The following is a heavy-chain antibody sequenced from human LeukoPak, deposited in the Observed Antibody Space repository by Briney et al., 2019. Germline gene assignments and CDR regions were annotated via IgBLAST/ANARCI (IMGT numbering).Heavy chain of an antibody. CDR3: ARDPGAFPYFFDN. D-gene: IGHD4/OR15-4a*01. CDR2: ISSSGNTI. J-gene: IGHJ4*02. Sequence: GGSLRLSCAASGFTFSDYYMSWIRQAPGKGLEWVSYISSSGNTIYYADSVKGRFTISRDNSKNTLYLQMHSLRVEDTAVYFCARDPGAFPYFFDNWGQGTLVTVSS. V-gene: IGHV3-11*01. CDR1: GFTFSDYY.